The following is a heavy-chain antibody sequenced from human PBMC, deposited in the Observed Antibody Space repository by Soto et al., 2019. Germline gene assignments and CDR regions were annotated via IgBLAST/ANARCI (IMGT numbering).Heavy chain of an antibody. CDR2: ISYDGSNK. D-gene: IGHD3-3*01. Sequence: QVQLVESGGGVVQPGRSLRLSCAASGFTFSSYAMHWVRQAPGKGLEWVAVISYDGSNKYYADSVKGRFTISRDNSKNTLYLQMNSLRAEDTAVYYCGRHKRDLRFLEWSYYFDYWGQGTLVTVSS. CDR1: GFTFSSYA. CDR3: GRHKRDLRFLEWSYYFDY. V-gene: IGHV3-30-3*01. J-gene: IGHJ4*02.